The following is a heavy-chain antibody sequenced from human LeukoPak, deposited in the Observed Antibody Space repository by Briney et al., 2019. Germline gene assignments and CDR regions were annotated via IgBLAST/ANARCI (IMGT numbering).Heavy chain of an antibody. CDR1: GFTFSSYA. Sequence: GGSLRLSCAASGFTFSSYAMSWVRQAPGKGLEWVSAISGSGGSTYYADSVKGRFTISRDNSKNTLYLQMNSLRAEDTAVYYCAKDIPGIAAAMGYYMDVWGKGTTVTVSS. D-gene: IGHD6-13*01. CDR3: AKDIPGIAAAMGYYMDV. V-gene: IGHV3-23*01. J-gene: IGHJ6*03. CDR2: ISGSGGST.